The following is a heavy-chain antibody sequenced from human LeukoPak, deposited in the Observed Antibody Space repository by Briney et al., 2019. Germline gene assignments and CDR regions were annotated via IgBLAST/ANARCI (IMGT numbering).Heavy chain of an antibody. CDR1: GYTFTGYY. J-gene: IGHJ5*02. CDR2: INPNSGGT. CDR3: ARDYCSSTSCYPNWFDP. D-gene: IGHD2-2*01. Sequence: GASVKVSCKASGYTFTGYYMHWVRQAPGQGLEWMGWINPNSGGTNYAQKFQGRVTMTRDTSISTAYMELSRLRSDDTAVYYCARDYCSSTSCYPNWFDPWGQGTLVTVSS. V-gene: IGHV1-2*02.